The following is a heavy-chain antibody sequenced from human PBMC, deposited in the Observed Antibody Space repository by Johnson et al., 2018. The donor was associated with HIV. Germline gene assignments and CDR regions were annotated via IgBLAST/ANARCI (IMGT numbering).Heavy chain of an antibody. Sequence: MLLVESGGGLVQPGGSLRLSCVVSGITVSSNYMNWVRQAPGKGLEWVSLIDSVGRTSYADSVKGRFTISRDNSNNTLHLQMNSLRPEDTAVYYCVRDIAGRGGTAFDIWGQGTLVTVSS. CDR3: VRDIAGRGGTAFDI. J-gene: IGHJ3*02. D-gene: IGHD5-12*01. V-gene: IGHV3-66*02. CDR2: IDSVGRT. CDR1: GITVSSNY.